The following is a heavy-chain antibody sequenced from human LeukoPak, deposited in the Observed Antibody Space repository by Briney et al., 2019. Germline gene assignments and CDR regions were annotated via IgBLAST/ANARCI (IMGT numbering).Heavy chain of an antibody. V-gene: IGHV1-18*01. CDR3: ARVDRRIQLWSDPRDPYYFDY. J-gene: IGHJ4*02. Sequence: ASVKVSCKASGYTFTSYGSSWVRQAPGQGLEWVGWISAYNGNTNYAQKLQGRVTMTRDTSTSTVYMELSSLRSEDPAVYYCARVDRRIQLWSDPRDPYYFDYWGQGTLVTVSS. CDR2: ISAYNGNT. D-gene: IGHD5-18*01. CDR1: GYTFTSYG.